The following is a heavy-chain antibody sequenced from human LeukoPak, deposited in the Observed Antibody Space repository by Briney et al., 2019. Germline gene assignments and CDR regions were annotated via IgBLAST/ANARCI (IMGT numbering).Heavy chain of an antibody. V-gene: IGHV4-59*08. CDR3: ARIFWSGYPHYYYYYYMDV. CDR2: IYYSGST. J-gene: IGHJ6*03. CDR1: GGSISSYY. Sequence: SETLSLTCTVSGGSISSYYWSWIRQPPGKGLEWIGYIYYSGSTNYNPSLKSRVTISVDTSKNQFSLKLSSVTAADTAVYYCARIFWSGYPHYYYYYYMDVWGKGTTVTVSS. D-gene: IGHD3-3*01.